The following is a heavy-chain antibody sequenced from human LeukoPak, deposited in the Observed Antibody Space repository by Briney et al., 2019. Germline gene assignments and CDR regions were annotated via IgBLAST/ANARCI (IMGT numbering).Heavy chain of an antibody. CDR2: ISSSGSTM. Sequence: GGSLRLSCAASGFTFSSYETNWVRQAPGKGLEWVSYISSSGSTMYYADSVKGRFTISRDNAKNSLYLQMNSLRAEDTAVYYCVSGPALWDYWGQGTLVTVSS. CDR1: GFTFSSYE. CDR3: VSGPALWDY. J-gene: IGHJ4*02. V-gene: IGHV3-48*03. D-gene: IGHD2-2*01.